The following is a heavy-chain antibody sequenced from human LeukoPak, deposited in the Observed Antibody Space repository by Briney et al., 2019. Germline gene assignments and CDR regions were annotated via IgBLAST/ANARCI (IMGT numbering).Heavy chain of an antibody. J-gene: IGHJ3*02. CDR2: ISSSSSAI. CDR1: GFTFSTYT. V-gene: IGHV3-48*01. Sequence: GGSLRLSCAASGFTFSTYTMNWVRQAPGKGLEWVSYISSSSSAIYYADSVKGRFTISRDNAKSSLSLQMNSLRAEDTAVYYCAREYSSSSGRAFDIWGPGTMVTVSS. CDR3: AREYSSSSGRAFDI. D-gene: IGHD6-6*01.